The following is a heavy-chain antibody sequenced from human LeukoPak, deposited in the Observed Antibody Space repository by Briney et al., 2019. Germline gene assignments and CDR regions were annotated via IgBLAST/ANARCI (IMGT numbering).Heavy chain of an antibody. D-gene: IGHD3-22*01. CDR1: GGTFSSYA. Sequence: SVKVPCKASGGTFSSYAISWVRQAPGQGLEWMGGIIPIFGTANYAQKFQGRVTITTDESTSTAYMELSSLRSEDTAVYYCASVPNYYDSSGYPALWGQGTLVTVSS. CDR2: IIPIFGTA. V-gene: IGHV1-69*05. J-gene: IGHJ4*02. CDR3: ASVPNYYDSSGYPAL.